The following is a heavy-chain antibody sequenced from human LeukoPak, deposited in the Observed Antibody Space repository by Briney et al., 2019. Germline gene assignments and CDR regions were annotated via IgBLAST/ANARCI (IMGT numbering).Heavy chain of an antibody. Sequence: PSETLSLTCAVYGGSFSGYYWSWIRQPPGKGLEWIGEINHSGSTNYNPSLKSRVTISVDTSKNQFSLKLSSVTAADTAVYYCARGPYYYDSSGYYRGRDPSYYFDYWGQGTLVTVSS. V-gene: IGHV4-34*01. CDR1: GGSFSGYY. D-gene: IGHD3-22*01. CDR3: ARGPYYYDSSGYYRGRDPSYYFDY. CDR2: INHSGST. J-gene: IGHJ4*02.